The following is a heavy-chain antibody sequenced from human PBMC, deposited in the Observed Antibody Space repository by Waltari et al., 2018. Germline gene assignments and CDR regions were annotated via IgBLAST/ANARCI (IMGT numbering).Heavy chain of an antibody. Sequence: EVQLVESGGGLVQPGGSLRLSCAASGLTFRNDWMSWVRQAPGKGLEWVANINEDGSEKYYVDSVKGRFTISRDNAKNSVYLQMNSLRAEDTAVYYCARDLDNWNYEDYYYMDVWGKGTTVTVSS. V-gene: IGHV3-7*01. D-gene: IGHD1-7*01. CDR2: INEDGSEK. CDR1: GLTFRNDW. CDR3: ARDLDNWNYEDYYYMDV. J-gene: IGHJ6*03.